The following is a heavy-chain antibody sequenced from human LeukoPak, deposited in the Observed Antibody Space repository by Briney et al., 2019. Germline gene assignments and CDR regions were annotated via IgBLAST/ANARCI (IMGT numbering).Heavy chain of an antibody. CDR3: ARGTSRTPYYMDV. V-gene: IGHV3-11*04. D-gene: IGHD1-7*01. CDR1: GFTFSDYY. CDR2: ISSSSSNI. J-gene: IGHJ6*03. Sequence: GGSLRLSCVASGFTFSDYYMSWIRQAPGKGLEWVSYISSSSSNIYYADSVKGRFTISRDNAKESLYVQMDSLRAEDTAVYYCARGTSRTPYYMDVWGKGTTVTVSS.